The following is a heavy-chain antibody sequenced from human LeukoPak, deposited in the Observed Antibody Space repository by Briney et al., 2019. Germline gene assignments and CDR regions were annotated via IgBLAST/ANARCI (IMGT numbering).Heavy chain of an antibody. CDR2: IYSGGNT. CDR3: ARETGFGELFPYCLDV. CDR1: GFIVSANC. Sequence: GGSLRLSCVASGFIVSANCMSWVRQAPGKGLEWVSIIYSGGNTYYADSVQGRFTISRDNSKNTLYLQTNSLRAEDTAVYYCARETGFGELFPYCLDVWGRGTTVTVSS. D-gene: IGHD3-10*01. J-gene: IGHJ6*02. V-gene: IGHV3-53*01.